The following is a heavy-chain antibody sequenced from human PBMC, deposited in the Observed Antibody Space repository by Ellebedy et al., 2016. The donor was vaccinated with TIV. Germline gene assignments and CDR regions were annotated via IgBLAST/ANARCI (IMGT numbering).Heavy chain of an antibody. Sequence: ASVKVSCKASGYTFTGYFIHWVRQAPGQGLEWMGWISAYTGNTDYAQKFQGRVTMTTDTSQGTAYMELRSLRSEDTALYYCAGYSGYHIRGNYLDYWGQGTLVTVSS. CDR2: ISAYTGNT. CDR1: GYTFTGYF. J-gene: IGHJ4*02. V-gene: IGHV1-18*04. D-gene: IGHD5-12*01. CDR3: AGYSGYHIRGNYLDY.